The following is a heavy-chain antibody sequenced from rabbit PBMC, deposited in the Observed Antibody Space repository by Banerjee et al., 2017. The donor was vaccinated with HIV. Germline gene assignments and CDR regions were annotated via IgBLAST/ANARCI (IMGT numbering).Heavy chain of an antibody. Sequence: QEQLEESGGDLVKPEGSLTLTCTASGFTLSSYWMCWVRQAPGKGLEWITCIYTDFSASTYFASWAKGRFTISKTSSTTVTLQMTSLTAADTATYFCAREPYASSGLWGQGTLVTVS. D-gene: IGHD1-1*01. CDR3: AREPYASSGL. V-gene: IGHV1S45*01. CDR2: IYTDFSAST. J-gene: IGHJ4*01. CDR1: GFTLSSYW.